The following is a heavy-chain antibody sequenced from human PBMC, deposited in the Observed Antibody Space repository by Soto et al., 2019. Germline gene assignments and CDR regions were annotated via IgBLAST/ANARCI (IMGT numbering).Heavy chain of an antibody. D-gene: IGHD1-7*01. J-gene: IGHJ3*02. Sequence: SETLSLTCAVYGGSFSGYYWSWIRQPPGKGLEWIGEINHSGSTNYNPSLKSRVPISVDTSKNQFSLKLSSVTAADTAVYYCASIPLPNSGFDIDAFDIWGQGTMVTVSS. V-gene: IGHV4-34*01. CDR2: INHSGST. CDR1: GGSFSGYY. CDR3: ASIPLPNSGFDIDAFDI.